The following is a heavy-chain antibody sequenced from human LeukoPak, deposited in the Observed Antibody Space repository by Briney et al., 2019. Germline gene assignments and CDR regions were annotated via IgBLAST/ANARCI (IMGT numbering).Heavy chain of an antibody. D-gene: IGHD4-17*01. V-gene: IGHV3-11*01. CDR1: GFTFSDYY. J-gene: IGHJ2*01. CDR3: ARIWAENPRYGDPTWYFDL. CDR2: ISSSGSTI. Sequence: GGSLRLSCEASGFTFSDYYMSWIHQAPGKGLEWVSYISSSGSTIYYADSVKGRFTISRDNAKNSLYLQMNSLRAEDTAVYYCARIWAENPRYGDPTWYFDLWGRGTLVTVSS.